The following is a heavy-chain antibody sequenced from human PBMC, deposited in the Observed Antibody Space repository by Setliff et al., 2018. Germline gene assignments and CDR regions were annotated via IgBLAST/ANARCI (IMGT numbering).Heavy chain of an antibody. J-gene: IGHJ4*02. Sequence: PGGSLRLSCAASGFSFSGYEMSWVRQAPGKGLEWISYIGSSGNTIYYANSVKGRFTISRDNAKNSLFLQMNSLRAEDTAVYYCVRDLHWGFDYWGLGTLVTVSS. CDR1: GFSFSGYE. V-gene: IGHV3-48*03. CDR3: VRDLHWGFDY. CDR2: IGSSGNTI. D-gene: IGHD7-27*01.